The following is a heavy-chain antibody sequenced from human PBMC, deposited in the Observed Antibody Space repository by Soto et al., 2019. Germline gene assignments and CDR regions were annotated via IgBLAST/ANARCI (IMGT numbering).Heavy chain of an antibody. J-gene: IGHJ6*02. V-gene: IGHV6-1*01. CDR1: GDSVSSNSAA. D-gene: IGHD3-10*01. CDR3: ARELLWFGELPSHIYYYYGMDV. Sequence: PSQTLSLTCAISGDSVSSNSAAWNWIRQSPSRGLEWLGRTYYRSKWYNDYAVSVKSRITINPDTSKNQFSLQLNSVTPEDTAVYYCARELLWFGELPSHIYYYYGMDVWGQGTTVTVSS. CDR2: TYYRSKWYN.